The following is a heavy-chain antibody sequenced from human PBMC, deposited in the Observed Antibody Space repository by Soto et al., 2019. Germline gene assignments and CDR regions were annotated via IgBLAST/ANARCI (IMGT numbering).Heavy chain of an antibody. CDR2: INPNSGGT. J-gene: IGHJ3*02. D-gene: IGHD6-13*01. V-gene: IGHV1-2*04. CDR1: GYTFTGYY. CDR3: ARESAAAGNGAFDI. Sequence: ASVKVSCKASGYTFTGYYMHWVRQAPGQGLEWMGWINPNSGGTNYAQKFQGWVTMTRDTSISTAYMELSRLRSDDTAVYYCARESAAAGNGAFDIWGQGTMVTVSS.